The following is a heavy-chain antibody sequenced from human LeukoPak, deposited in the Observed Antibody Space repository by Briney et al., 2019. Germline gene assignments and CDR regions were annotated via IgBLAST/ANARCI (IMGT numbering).Heavy chain of an antibody. V-gene: IGHV3-23*01. Sequence: SGGSLRLSCAASGFTFATYAMNWVRQAPGKGPEWVSAISGSGGATFYAGSVKGRFTISRDNANNALYLQMSSLRAEDTAVYYCAKDWRLDYWGQGTLVTVSS. CDR1: GFTFATYA. CDR3: AKDWRLDY. J-gene: IGHJ4*02. CDR2: ISGSGGAT.